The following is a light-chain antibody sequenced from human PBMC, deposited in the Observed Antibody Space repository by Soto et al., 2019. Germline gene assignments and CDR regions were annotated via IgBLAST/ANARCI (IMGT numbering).Light chain of an antibody. J-gene: IGKJ1*01. CDR2: GAS. Sequence: EIVLTQSPGTLSLSPGERATLSCRASQSISGSYLAWYQQKPGQAPRLLIYGASSRATGIPDRFSGSGSGTDFTLTISRLEPDDFAVYYCQQYCRSPPWTFGQGTKVEIK. V-gene: IGKV3-20*01. CDR1: QSISGSY. CDR3: QQYCRSPPWT.